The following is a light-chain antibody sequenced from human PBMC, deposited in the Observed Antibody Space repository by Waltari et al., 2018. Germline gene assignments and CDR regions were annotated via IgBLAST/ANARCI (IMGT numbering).Light chain of an antibody. V-gene: IGKV3-20*01. CDR2: GAS. CDR3: QQYGRSWNT. Sequence: EIVLTQSPGTLSLSPGGRATPSCRASQSVSGNNFAWYQQKPVQAPRLLIHGASSRATGIPDSFSGSGSGTDFTLTISRLEPEDFAVYYCQQYGRSWNTFGQGTKLEIK. J-gene: IGKJ2*01. CDR1: QSVSGNN.